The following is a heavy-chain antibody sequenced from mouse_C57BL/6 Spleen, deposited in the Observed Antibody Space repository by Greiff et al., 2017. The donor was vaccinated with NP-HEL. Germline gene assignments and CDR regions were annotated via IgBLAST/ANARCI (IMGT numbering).Heavy chain of an antibody. CDR3: AQIGLRRSWFAY. CDR1: GFSLNTSNMG. D-gene: IGHD2-2*01. Sequence: QVTLKVSGSGILQPSQTFSLTCSFSGFSLNTSNMGIGWIRQPSGKGLEWLVHIWWNDDKYYNPSLMSRLTISTDSSHNQVFLKITSVDTADTATYYCAQIGLRRSWFAYWGQGTLVTVSA. V-gene: IGHV8-5*01. CDR2: IWWNDDK. J-gene: IGHJ3*01.